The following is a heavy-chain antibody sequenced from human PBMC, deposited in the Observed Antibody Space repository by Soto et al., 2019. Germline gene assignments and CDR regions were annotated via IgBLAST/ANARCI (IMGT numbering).Heavy chain of an antibody. J-gene: IGHJ3*02. CDR1: GFSLSTSGVG. CDR3: AHRHYSSSWANDAFDI. V-gene: IGHV2-5*02. CDR2: IYWGDDK. Sequence: SGPTLVNPTQTLTLTCTFSGFSLSTSGVGVGWIRQPPGKALEWLALIYWGDDKRYSPSLKSRLTITKDTSKNQVVLTMTNMDPVDTATYYCAHRHYSSSWANDAFDIWGQGTMVTVSS. D-gene: IGHD6-13*01.